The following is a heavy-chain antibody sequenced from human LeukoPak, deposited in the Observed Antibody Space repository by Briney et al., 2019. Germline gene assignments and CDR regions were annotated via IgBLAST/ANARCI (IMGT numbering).Heavy chain of an antibody. CDR3: ARDGYYYDSSGR. Sequence: PGRSLRLSCAASGFTFSSYGMHWVRQAPGKGLEWVAVIWYDGSNKYYADSVEGRFTISRDNSKNTLYLQMNSLRAEDTAVYYCARDGYYYDSSGRWGQGTLVTVSS. J-gene: IGHJ4*02. CDR2: IWYDGSNK. V-gene: IGHV3-33*01. CDR1: GFTFSSYG. D-gene: IGHD3-22*01.